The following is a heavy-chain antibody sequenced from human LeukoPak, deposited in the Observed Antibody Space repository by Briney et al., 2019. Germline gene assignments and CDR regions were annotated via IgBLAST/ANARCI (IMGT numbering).Heavy chain of an antibody. V-gene: IGHV3-23*01. CDR3: ACLYGDPGY. D-gene: IGHD4-17*01. CDR1: GFTFSSYA. Sequence: GGSLRLSCAASGFTFSSYAMSWVRQAPGKGLEWVSAISGSGGSIYYADSVKGRFTISRDNAKNSLYLQMNSLRAEDTAVYYCACLYGDPGYWGQGTLVTVSS. CDR2: ISGSGGSI. J-gene: IGHJ4*02.